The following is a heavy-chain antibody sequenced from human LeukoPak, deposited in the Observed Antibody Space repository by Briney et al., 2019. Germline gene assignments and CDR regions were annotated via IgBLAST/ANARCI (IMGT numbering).Heavy chain of an antibody. D-gene: IGHD5-12*01. CDR3: AREVREYSGYDLPFFAY. CDR2: ISYDGSNK. CDR1: GFTFSSYA. J-gene: IGHJ4*02. V-gene: IGHV3-30*04. Sequence: GRSLRLSCAASGFTFSSYAMHWVRQAPGKGLEWVAVISYDGSNKYYADSVKGRFTISRDNSKNTLYLQMNSLRAEDTAVYYCAREVREYSGYDLPFFAYWGQGTLVTVSS.